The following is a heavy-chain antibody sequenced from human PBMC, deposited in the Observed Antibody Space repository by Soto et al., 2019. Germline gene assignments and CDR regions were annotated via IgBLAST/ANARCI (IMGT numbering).Heavy chain of an antibody. CDR1: GDSVSSNRAA. Sequence: SQTLSLTCAISGDSVSSNRAAWNWIRQSPSRGLEWLGRTYRRSKWYIDYAVSVRGRVTIIPDTSKNQFSLHLNLVTPEDTAVYYCARAPYYDNSGQSYGLDVWGQGTTV. V-gene: IGHV6-1*01. J-gene: IGHJ6*02. CDR3: ARAPYYDNSGQSYGLDV. D-gene: IGHD3-22*01. CDR2: TYRRSKWYI.